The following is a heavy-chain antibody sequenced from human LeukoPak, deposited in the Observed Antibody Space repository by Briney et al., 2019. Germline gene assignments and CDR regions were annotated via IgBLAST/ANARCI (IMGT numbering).Heavy chain of an antibody. Sequence: ASVKVSWKASGYTFTSYYMHWVRQAPRQGLEWMGIINPSGGSTSYAQKFQGRVTMTRDMSTSTVYMELSSLRSEDTAVYYCAASSSKYYYYMDVWGKGTTVTVSS. D-gene: IGHD6-13*01. CDR2: INPSGGST. CDR1: GYTFTSYY. V-gene: IGHV1-46*01. CDR3: AASSSKYYYYMDV. J-gene: IGHJ6*03.